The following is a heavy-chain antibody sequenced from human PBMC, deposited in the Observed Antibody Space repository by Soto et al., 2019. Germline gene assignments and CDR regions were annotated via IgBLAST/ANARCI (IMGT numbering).Heavy chain of an antibody. Sequence: EVQLVESGGGLVKPGGSLRLSCAASGFTFSSYSMNWVLQAPGKGLEWVSSISSGSSYIYYADSVKGRFTISRDNAKNSLYLQMNSLRADDTAMYYCARDAGYCSVPRCFPLPMDVWGQGTTVTVSS. V-gene: IGHV3-21*01. CDR3: ARDAGYCSVPRCFPLPMDV. CDR2: ISSGSSYI. D-gene: IGHD2-15*01. CDR1: GFTFSSYS. J-gene: IGHJ6*02.